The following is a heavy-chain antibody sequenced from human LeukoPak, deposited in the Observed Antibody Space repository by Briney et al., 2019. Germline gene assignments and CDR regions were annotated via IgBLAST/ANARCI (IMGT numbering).Heavy chain of an antibody. V-gene: IGHV4-59*08. J-gene: IGHJ4*02. CDR1: GGSMRSSY. Sequence: SDTLSLTCTVSGGSMRSSYWSWIRQPPGKGLEWVGYIYYSGSTNYNPSLKSRVTISVDTSKNQFSLKLSSVTAADTAVYYCARSPVSYDSSGSRIRPPRPMSLDFDYWGQGTLVTVSS. D-gene: IGHD3-22*01. CDR2: IYYSGST. CDR3: ARSPVSYDSSGSRIRPPRPMSLDFDY.